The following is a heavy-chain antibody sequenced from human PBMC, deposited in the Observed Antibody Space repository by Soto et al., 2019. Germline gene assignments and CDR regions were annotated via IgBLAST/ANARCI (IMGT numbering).Heavy chain of an antibody. CDR3: ASDWGAGAIFGVFFPYGHFDP. V-gene: IGHV1-18*01. CDR1: GYTFTSYG. J-gene: IGHJ5*02. D-gene: IGHD3-3*01. CDR2: ISAYNGNT. Sequence: QVQLVQSGAEVKKPGASVKVSCKASGYTFTSYGISWVRQAPGQGLEWMGWISAYNGNTNNAQKLPGRVTMTTATLTRTADMELRRLRSDDTAVYYCASDWGAGAIFGVFFPYGHFDPWCQRTLVTVSS.